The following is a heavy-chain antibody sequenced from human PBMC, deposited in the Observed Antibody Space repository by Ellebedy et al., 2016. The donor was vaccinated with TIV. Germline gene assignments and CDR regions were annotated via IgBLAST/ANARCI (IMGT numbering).Heavy chain of an antibody. Sequence: AASVKVSCKASGGTFTSYAINWVRQVPGQGLEWLGGIIPIFRTPNYAQKFQGRVTITADDSTSTVYMELSSLRFEDTAVYYCARFEGRGYYPDSWGQGTLVTVSS. CDR2: IIPIFRTP. D-gene: IGHD3-3*01. J-gene: IGHJ5*01. CDR3: ARFEGRGYYPDS. V-gene: IGHV1-69*13. CDR1: GGTFTSYA.